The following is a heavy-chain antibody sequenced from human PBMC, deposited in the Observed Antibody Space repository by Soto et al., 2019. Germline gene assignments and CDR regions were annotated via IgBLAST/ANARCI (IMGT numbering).Heavy chain of an antibody. CDR1: GGSISSVGYY. Sequence: QVQLQESGPGLVKPSQTLSLTCTVSGGSISSVGYYWTWIRQHPGKGLEWIGYIYYSGNTYYNPSLMSRITISADTSKNQFSLKVSSVPAADTAVYYCARSRGGATSFDYWGQGTLVTVSS. J-gene: IGHJ4*02. CDR2: IYYSGNT. CDR3: ARSRGGATSFDY. D-gene: IGHD5-12*01. V-gene: IGHV4-31*03.